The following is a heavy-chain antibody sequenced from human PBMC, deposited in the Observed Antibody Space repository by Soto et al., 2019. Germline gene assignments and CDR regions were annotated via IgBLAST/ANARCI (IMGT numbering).Heavy chain of an antibody. CDR3: VRHPDGFHGLDV. CDR2: INSKVGSM. CDR1: GYTFTSYN. J-gene: IGHJ6*02. D-gene: IGHD6-25*01. Sequence: ASVKVSCKTSGYTFTSYNMHWVRQAPGQGLEWMGMINSKVGSMRYAKKFQGRATMTRDTSTSTVYMELSNLRSEDTAVYYCVRHPDGFHGLDVWGHGTTATVSS. V-gene: IGHV1-46*01.